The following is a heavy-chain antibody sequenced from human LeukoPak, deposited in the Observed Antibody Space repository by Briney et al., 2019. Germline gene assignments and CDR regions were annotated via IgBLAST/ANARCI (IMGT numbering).Heavy chain of an antibody. D-gene: IGHD5-18*01. J-gene: IGHJ3*02. V-gene: IGHV4-30-2*01. CDR3: ARAFATAMADAFDI. CDR1: GGSISSGGYS. CDR2: IYHSGST. Sequence: SQTLSLACAVSGGSISSGGYSWSWIRQPPGKGLEWIGYIYHSGSTYYNPSLKSRVTISVDRSKNQFSLKLSSVTAADTAVYYCARAFATAMADAFDIWGQGTMVTVSS.